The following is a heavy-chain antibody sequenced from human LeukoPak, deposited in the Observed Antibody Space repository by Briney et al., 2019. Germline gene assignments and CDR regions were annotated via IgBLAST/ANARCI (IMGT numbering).Heavy chain of an antibody. D-gene: IGHD6-19*01. Sequence: ASVKVSCKASGYTFTTFGISWVRQAPGQGLEWMGWISANNGNTNYAQKFQGRVTMTTGTSTSTAYMELRSLRSDDTAVYYCARDPGSFLSSTGWLNWFAPWGQGTLVTVSS. CDR1: GYTFTTFG. V-gene: IGHV1-18*01. CDR3: ARDPGSFLSSTGWLNWFAP. CDR2: ISANNGNT. J-gene: IGHJ5*02.